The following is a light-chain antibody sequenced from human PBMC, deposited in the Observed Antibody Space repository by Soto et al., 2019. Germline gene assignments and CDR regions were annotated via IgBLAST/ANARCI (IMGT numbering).Light chain of an antibody. CDR3: QQYYAYPWT. V-gene: IGKV1-5*03. CDR2: KAS. J-gene: IGKJ2*02. Sequence: DIQMTQSPSTLSASVGDRVTITCRASQSVGSWLAWYQQKPGKAPKYLIYKASILESGAPSRFSGSGSGTEFTLTISSLQPDDFATYYCQQYYAYPWTFGQGTKLDFK. CDR1: QSVGSW.